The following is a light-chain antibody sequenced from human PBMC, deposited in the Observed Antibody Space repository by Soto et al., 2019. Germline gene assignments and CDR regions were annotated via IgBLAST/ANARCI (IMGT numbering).Light chain of an antibody. CDR3: CSYTSSTNYV. CDR2: GVS. V-gene: IGLV2-14*01. CDR1: TSDVSIYNY. Sequence: QSALTQAACVSGSPGQSITISCTGTTSDVSIYNYVSWYQQHPGKAPKLMIYGVSNRPSGVSNRFSGAKSGHTASLTISGLQVEDEADYYCCSYTSSTNYVFGPGTKVTVL. J-gene: IGLJ1*01.